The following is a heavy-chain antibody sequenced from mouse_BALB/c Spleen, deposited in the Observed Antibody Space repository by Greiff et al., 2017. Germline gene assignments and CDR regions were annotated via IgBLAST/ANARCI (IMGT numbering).Heavy chain of an antibody. CDR2: ISDGGSYT. Sequence: EVNLVESGGGLVKPGGSLKLSCAASGFTFSDYYMYWVRQTPEKRLEWVATISDGGSYTYYPDSVKGRFTISRDNAKNNLYLQMSSLKSEDTAMYYCAREDYYGSSPMFAYWGQGTLVTVSA. D-gene: IGHD1-1*01. J-gene: IGHJ3*01. CDR1: GFTFSDYY. CDR3: AREDYYGSSPMFAY. V-gene: IGHV5-4*02.